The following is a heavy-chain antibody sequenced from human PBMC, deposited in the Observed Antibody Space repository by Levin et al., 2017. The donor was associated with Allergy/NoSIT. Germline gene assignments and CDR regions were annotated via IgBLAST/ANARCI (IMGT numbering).Heavy chain of an antibody. D-gene: IGHD6-13*01. V-gene: IGHV3-30*18. CDR2: ISHDDGSQK. CDR1: GFPFSRSG. Sequence: LSLTCAASGFPFSRSGMHWLRQAPGKGLEWVAVISHDDGSQKEYADSVKGRFTISRDNSKNTLYLQMNSLRAEDTAVYYCAKDSENIAAVGTWGRYVWGQGALVTVSS. CDR3: AKDSENIAAVGTWGRYV. J-gene: IGHJ4*02.